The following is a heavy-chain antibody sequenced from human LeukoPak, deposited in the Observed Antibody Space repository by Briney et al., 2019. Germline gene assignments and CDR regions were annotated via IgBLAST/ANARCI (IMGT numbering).Heavy chain of an antibody. Sequence: SETLSLTCAVSGGSLRGYSWSWVRQPPGEGREWIGEINHSGSTDYNPSLRSRVSMSLDTSKKVLSLTLTSVIAADTAVYYCARQETDYYDSSGLYMDVWGKGTTVAVSS. D-gene: IGHD3-22*01. CDR2: INHSGST. J-gene: IGHJ6*03. CDR1: GGSLRGYS. CDR3: ARQETDYYDSSGLYMDV. V-gene: IGHV4-34*01.